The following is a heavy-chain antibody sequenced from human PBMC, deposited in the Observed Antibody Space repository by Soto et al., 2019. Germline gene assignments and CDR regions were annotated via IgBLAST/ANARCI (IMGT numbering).Heavy chain of an antibody. Sequence: QVQLVESGGGVVQPGRSLRLSCAASGFTFSSYGMHWVRQAPGKGLEWVAVISYDGSNKYYADSVKGRFTISRDNSKNTLYLQMNSLRAEDTAVYYCAKDGWGYCSSTSCRDYYYYMDVWGKWTTVTVSS. CDR1: GFTFSSYG. CDR2: ISYDGSNK. J-gene: IGHJ6*03. D-gene: IGHD2-2*01. V-gene: IGHV3-30*18. CDR3: AKDGWGYCSSTSCRDYYYYMDV.